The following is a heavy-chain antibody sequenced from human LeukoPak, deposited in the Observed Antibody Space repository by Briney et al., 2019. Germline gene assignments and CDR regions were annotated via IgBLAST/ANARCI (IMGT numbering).Heavy chain of an antibody. CDR1: GYTFTGYY. V-gene: IGHV1-2*02. D-gene: IGHD6-6*01. J-gene: IGHJ4*02. CDR3: ARGIAARRFDY. CDR2: INPNRGGT. Sequence: PGASVKVSCKASGYTFTGYYMHWVRQAPGQGLEWMGWINPNRGGTNYAQKFQGRVTMTRDTSISTAYMELSRLRSDDTAVYYCARGIAARRFDYWGQGTLVTVSS.